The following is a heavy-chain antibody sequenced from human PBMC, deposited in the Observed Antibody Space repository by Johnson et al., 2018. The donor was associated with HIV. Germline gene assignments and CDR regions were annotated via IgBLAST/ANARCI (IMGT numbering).Heavy chain of an antibody. CDR2: IYSGGNT. V-gene: IGHV3-66*01. Sequence: EVQLVESWGGLVQPGGSLRLSCAASGFTVSSNYMNWVRQAPGKGLEWVSVIYSGGNTYYPGSVKGRFTISRENAKNSLYLQMDSLRAGDTALYYCARAKRDYYGSGGVGAFDIWGQGTMVTVSS. CDR1: GFTVSSNY. CDR3: ARAKRDYYGSGGVGAFDI. D-gene: IGHD3-10*01. J-gene: IGHJ3*02.